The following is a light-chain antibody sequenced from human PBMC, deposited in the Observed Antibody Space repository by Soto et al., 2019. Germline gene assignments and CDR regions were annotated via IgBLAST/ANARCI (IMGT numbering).Light chain of an antibody. Sequence: DIQMTQSPSSLSASLGDRITITCRASQSINTYLNWYQQKPGKAPKLLIYAASILQSGVPSRFSGSGSGTDFTLTISSLQPEDFATYYCQQSYSTPAFDQGTKVEIK. V-gene: IGKV1-39*01. CDR2: AAS. CDR1: QSINTY. J-gene: IGKJ1*01. CDR3: QQSYSTPA.